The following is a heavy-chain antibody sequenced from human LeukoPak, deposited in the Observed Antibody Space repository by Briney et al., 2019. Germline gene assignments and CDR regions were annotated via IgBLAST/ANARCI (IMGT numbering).Heavy chain of an antibody. D-gene: IGHD2-2*01. V-gene: IGHV3-30*18. J-gene: IGHJ6*02. CDR2: ISYEGSIK. Sequence: GGSLRLSCVASGFTFTNHGMHWVRQAPGKGLEWVAVISYEGSIKYHGDSVKGRFTISRDNPKNTLYLQMNSLRPEDTAVYYCAKSGSQYHQLSHYYYYGMDVWGQGTTVTVSS. CDR1: GFTFTNHG. CDR3: AKSGSQYHQLSHYYYYGMDV.